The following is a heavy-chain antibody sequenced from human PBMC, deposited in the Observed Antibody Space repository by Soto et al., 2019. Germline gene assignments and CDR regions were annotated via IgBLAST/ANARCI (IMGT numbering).Heavy chain of an antibody. J-gene: IGHJ3*01. CDR2: IHSDGTST. D-gene: IGHD1-26*01. Sequence: EVQLVESGGGLVQPGESLRLSCAASGFTFDYYWMHWVRQAPGKGLVWVSRIHSDGTSTTYADSVTGRFTISRDNAKNTRALEMHSLRAEDTAVYYCARGDRGAFDLWGQGTVVTVSS. V-gene: IGHV3-74*01. CDR1: GFTFDYYW. CDR3: ARGDRGAFDL.